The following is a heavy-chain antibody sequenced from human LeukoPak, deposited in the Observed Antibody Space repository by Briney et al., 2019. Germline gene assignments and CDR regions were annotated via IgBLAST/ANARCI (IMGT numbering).Heavy chain of an antibody. CDR3: ARHVEYSSGWPDY. J-gene: IGHJ4*02. D-gene: IGHD6-19*01. V-gene: IGHV4-39*01. Sequence: SSETLSLTCAVYGGSFSSYYWGWIRQPPGKGLEWIGNIYYSGSTYYNPSLKSRVTISVDTSKNQFSLKLSSVTAADTAVYYCARHVEYSSGWPDYWGQGTLVTVSS. CDR2: IYYSGST. CDR1: GGSFSSYY.